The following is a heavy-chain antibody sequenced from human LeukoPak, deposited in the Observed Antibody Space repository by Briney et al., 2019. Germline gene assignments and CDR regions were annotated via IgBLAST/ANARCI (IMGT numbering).Heavy chain of an antibody. Sequence: GGSLRLSCAASRFTFSGYWLSWVRQAPGKGLEGVANIKQDGSEKYYVDSVKGRFTISRDNAKNSLYLQMNSLRAEDTAVYYCARDVLTGYPNWFDPWGQGPLVTVSS. J-gene: IGHJ5*02. D-gene: IGHD3-9*01. CDR2: IKQDGSEK. CDR1: RFTFSGYW. CDR3: ARDVLTGYPNWFDP. V-gene: IGHV3-7*03.